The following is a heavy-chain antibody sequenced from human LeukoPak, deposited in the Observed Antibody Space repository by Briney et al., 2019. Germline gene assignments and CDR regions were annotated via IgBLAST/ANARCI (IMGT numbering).Heavy chain of an antibody. CDR3: AREIDWNYEGEFDY. CDR2: IYYTGAT. J-gene: IGHJ4*02. Sequence: PSETLSLTCTVSGVSISRYYWTWIRQPPGKGLEWIGWIYYTGATDYNPSLKSRVATSMDTSKNQFSLKVTSVTAADTAVNYCAREIDWNYEGEFDYWSQGTLVTVSS. CDR1: GVSISRYY. V-gene: IGHV4-59*01. D-gene: IGHD1-7*01.